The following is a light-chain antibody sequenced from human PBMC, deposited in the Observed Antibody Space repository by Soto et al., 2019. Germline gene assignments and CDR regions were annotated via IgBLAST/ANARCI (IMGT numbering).Light chain of an antibody. CDR2: DAS. CDR3: QQYNSYPQT. Sequence: DILMTQSPSTLSASVGDRVTITCRASQSISSWLAWYQQKPGKAPTLLINDASSVETGAPSRFSGSGSGKESTLTINKLQPDDFASYYCQQYNSYPQTFGKGTKVEIK. CDR1: QSISSW. J-gene: IGKJ1*01. V-gene: IGKV1-5*01.